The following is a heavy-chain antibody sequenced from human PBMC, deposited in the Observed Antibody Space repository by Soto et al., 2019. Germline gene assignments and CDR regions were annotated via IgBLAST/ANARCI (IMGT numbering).Heavy chain of an antibody. CDR3: ARHRIVLRAYDAFDI. CDR2: VSGDGVTT. J-gene: IGHJ3*02. Sequence: WGSLSLSCSASGFTFINYALSWVRQAPGKGLEWVSCVSGDGVTTYYADSAKGRFTISRDNSKNTLYLQVNSLRAEDTAKYYCARHRIVLRAYDAFDIWGQGTLVTVSS. V-gene: IGHV3-23*01. D-gene: IGHD2-15*01. CDR1: GFTFINYA.